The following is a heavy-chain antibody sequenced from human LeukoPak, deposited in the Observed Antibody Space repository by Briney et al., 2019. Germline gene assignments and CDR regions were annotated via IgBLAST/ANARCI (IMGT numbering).Heavy chain of an antibody. CDR1: GGTFSSYA. CDR3: ASPLSGYDAFDI. CDR2: IIPIFGTA. V-gene: IGHV1-69*01. D-gene: IGHD5-12*01. J-gene: IGHJ3*02. Sequence: ASVKVSCKASGGTFSSYAISWVRQAPGQGLEWMGGIIPIFGTANYAQKFQGRVTITADESTSTAYMELSSLRSEDTAVYYCASPLSGYDAFDIWGQGTMDTVSS.